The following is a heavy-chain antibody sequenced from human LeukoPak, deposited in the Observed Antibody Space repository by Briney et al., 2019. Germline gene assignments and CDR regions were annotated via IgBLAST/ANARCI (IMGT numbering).Heavy chain of an antibody. D-gene: IGHD5-12*01. J-gene: IGHJ4*02. CDR3: ARDGDSGYHGVDY. Sequence: GGSLRLSCAASGFTFSSYSMNWVRQAPGKGLEWVSYISSSSSTIYYADSVKGRFTISRDNAKNSLYLQMNSLRAEDTAVYYCARDGDSGYHGVDYWGQGTLVTVSS. CDR1: GFTFSSYS. V-gene: IGHV3-48*04. CDR2: ISSSSSTI.